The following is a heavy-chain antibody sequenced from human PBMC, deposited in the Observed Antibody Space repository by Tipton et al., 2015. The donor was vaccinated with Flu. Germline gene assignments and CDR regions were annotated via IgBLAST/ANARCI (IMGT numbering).Heavy chain of an antibody. D-gene: IGHD3-16*02. CDR3: ATTQFMLTLGGVVVHSPNWFDP. Sequence: LRLSCTVSGGSVSSRSYYWNWIRQTPGKGLEWIGYIYDSGSTNYNPSLKSRVTISVDTSKNQISLRLISVTVADTAVYYCATTQFMLTLGGVVVHSPNWFDPWGQGTLVTVSS. V-gene: IGHV4-61*01. J-gene: IGHJ5*02. CDR1: GGSVSSRSYY. CDR2: IYDSGST.